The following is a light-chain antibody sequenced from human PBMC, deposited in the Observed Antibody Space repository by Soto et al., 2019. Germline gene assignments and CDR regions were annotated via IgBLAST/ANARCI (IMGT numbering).Light chain of an antibody. CDR2: DVS. CDR3: SSYTSSSTLENV. Sequence: QSALTQPASVSGSPGQSITISCTGTSSDVGGYNYVSWYQQHPGKAPKLMIYDVSNRPSGVSNRFSGSKSGNTASLTISGLQAEDEADYYCSSYTSSSTLENVFGTGTKLTAL. J-gene: IGLJ1*01. CDR1: SSDVGGYNY. V-gene: IGLV2-14*01.